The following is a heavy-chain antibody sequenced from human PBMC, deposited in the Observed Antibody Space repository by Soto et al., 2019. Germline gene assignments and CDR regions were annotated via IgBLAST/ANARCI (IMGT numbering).Heavy chain of an antibody. J-gene: IGHJ4*02. CDR3: ASAPITIFGVVPPLFDY. D-gene: IGHD3-3*01. V-gene: IGHV4-31*03. CDR1: GGSISSGGYY. Sequence: TSETLSLTCTVSGGSISSGGYYWSWIRQHPGKGLEWIGYIYYSGSTYYNPSLKSRVTISVDTSKNQFSLKLSSVTAADTAVYYCASAPITIFGVVPPLFDYWGQGTLVTVSS. CDR2: IYYSGST.